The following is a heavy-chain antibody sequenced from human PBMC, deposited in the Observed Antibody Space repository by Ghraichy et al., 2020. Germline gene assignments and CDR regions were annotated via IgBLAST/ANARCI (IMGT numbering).Heavy chain of an antibody. CDR3: ARELPSPHYGMDV. V-gene: IGHV3-21*01. J-gene: IGHJ6*02. Sequence: GGSLRLSCVASGFALSTYSMDWVRQAPGKGLEWVSSISSGGALIYYADSMRGRFTISRDNAKNSLYLQMNTLRAEDTAVYYCARELPSPHYGMDVWGQGTTVTGSS. CDR1: GFALSTYS. CDR2: ISSGGALI. D-gene: IGHD3-10*01.